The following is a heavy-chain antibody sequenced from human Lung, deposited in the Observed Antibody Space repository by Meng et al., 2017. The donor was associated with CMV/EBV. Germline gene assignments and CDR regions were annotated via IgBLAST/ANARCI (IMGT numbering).Heavy chain of an antibody. V-gene: IGHV3-30*02. J-gene: IGHJ6*02. CDR3: AKDLRSLRRFYYYGMDV. D-gene: IGHD3-3*01. CDR2: IRYDGNNK. Sequence: GESXKISCAASGFTFSFYGLHWVRQAPGKGLEWVAFIRYDGNNKFYADSVKGRFTISRDRSKNTLYLQMNSLRADDTAVYYCAKDLRSLRRFYYYGMDVWGQGTXVTVAS. CDR1: GFTFSFYG.